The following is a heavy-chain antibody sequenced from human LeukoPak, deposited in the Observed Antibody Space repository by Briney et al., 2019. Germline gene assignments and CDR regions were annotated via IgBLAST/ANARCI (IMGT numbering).Heavy chain of an antibody. J-gene: IGHJ4*02. CDR3: ARGNYEGSGYPDY. Sequence: GRSLRLSCAASGFTFSNFGMHWARQAPGKGLEWVTVIWYDGRNKYYADSVKGRFAISRDNSKNTLYLEMNSLRAEDTAVYYCARGNYEGSGYPDYWGQGTVVTVSP. CDR1: GFTFSNFG. V-gene: IGHV3-33*01. D-gene: IGHD3-22*01. CDR2: IWYDGRNK.